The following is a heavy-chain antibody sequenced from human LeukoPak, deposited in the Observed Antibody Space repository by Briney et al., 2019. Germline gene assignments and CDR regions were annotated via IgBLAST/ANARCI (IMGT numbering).Heavy chain of an antibody. J-gene: IGHJ4*02. V-gene: IGHV4-39*07. D-gene: IGHD3-3*01. CDR3: ARGRSRFLSSPLAY. CDR1: GGSISSSSHY. CDR2: INHSGST. Sequence: PSETLSLTCTVSGGSISSSSHYWSWIRQPPGKGLEWIGEINHSGSTNYNPSLKSRVTISVDTSKNQFSLKLSSVTAADTAVYYCARGRSRFLSSPLAYWGQGTLVTVSS.